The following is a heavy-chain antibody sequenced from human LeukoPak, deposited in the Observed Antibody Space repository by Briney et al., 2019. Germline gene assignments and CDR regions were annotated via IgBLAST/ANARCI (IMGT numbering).Heavy chain of an antibody. CDR2: IKEDGSEK. Sequence: PGGSLRLSCAASGFTFSTYWMSWVRQAPGKGLEWVANIKEDGSEKYYVDSVTGRFTISRDNAKNSLYLQMNSLRAEDTAGYYCVRGRLGDLWGQGTLVTVSS. CDR3: VRGRLGDL. V-gene: IGHV3-7*01. D-gene: IGHD4-17*01. CDR1: GFTFSTYW. J-gene: IGHJ4*02.